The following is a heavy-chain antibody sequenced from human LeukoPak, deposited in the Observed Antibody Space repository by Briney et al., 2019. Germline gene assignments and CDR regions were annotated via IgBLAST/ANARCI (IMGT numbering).Heavy chain of an antibody. D-gene: IGHD5-12*01. CDR2: ISGSSSYI. CDR3: ARNDRRGYSGYDDAFDI. Sequence: KTGGSLRLSCAASGFTFSAYNLNWVRQAPGKGLEWVSSISGSSSYIYYADSVKGRFTISRDNAKNSLYLQMNSLRAEDTAVYYCARNDRRGYSGYDDAFDIWGQGTMVTVSP. V-gene: IGHV3-21*01. J-gene: IGHJ3*02. CDR1: GFTFSAYN.